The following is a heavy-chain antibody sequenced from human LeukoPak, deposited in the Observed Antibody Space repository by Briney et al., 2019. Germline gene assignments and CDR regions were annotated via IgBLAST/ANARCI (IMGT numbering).Heavy chain of an antibody. J-gene: IGHJ6*03. V-gene: IGHV3-66*02. Sequence: GGSLRLSCAASGFTVRRNYMSWVRQAPGKGLEWVSVIYSGGSTYYADSVKGRFTISRDNSKNTLYLQMNSLRAEDTAVYYCARETNYYYYYMDVWGKGTTVTVSS. CDR1: GFTVRRNY. CDR2: IYSGGST. CDR3: ARETNYYYYYMDV. D-gene: IGHD1-1*01.